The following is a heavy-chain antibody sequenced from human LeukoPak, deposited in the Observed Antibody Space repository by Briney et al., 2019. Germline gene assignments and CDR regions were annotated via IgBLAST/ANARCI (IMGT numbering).Heavy chain of an antibody. Sequence: PGGSLRLSCAASGFTVSSKYMSWVRQAPGKGLEWVSVIYSGGSTYYADSVKGRFTTSRDNSKNTLYLQMNSLRAEDTAVYYCARGCSSTSCYGFDYWGQGTLVTVSS. J-gene: IGHJ4*02. V-gene: IGHV3-53*01. D-gene: IGHD2-2*01. CDR1: GFTVSSKY. CDR2: IYSGGST. CDR3: ARGCSSTSCYGFDY.